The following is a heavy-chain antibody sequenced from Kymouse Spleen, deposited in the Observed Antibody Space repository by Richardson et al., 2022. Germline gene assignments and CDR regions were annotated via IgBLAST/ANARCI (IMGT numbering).Heavy chain of an antibody. D-gene: IGHD2-8*01. Sequence: QLQLQESGPGLVKPSETLSLTCTVSGGSISSSSYYWGWIRQPPGKGLEWIGSIYYSGSTYYNPSLKSRVTISVDTSKNQFSLKLSSVTAADTAVYYCARQRGITGTTRYCTNGVCYGYFDYWGQGTLVTVSS. CDR2: IYYSGST. V-gene: IGHV4-39*01. J-gene: IGHJ4*02. CDR3: ARQRGITGTTRYCTNGVCYGYFDY. CDR1: GGSISSSSYY.